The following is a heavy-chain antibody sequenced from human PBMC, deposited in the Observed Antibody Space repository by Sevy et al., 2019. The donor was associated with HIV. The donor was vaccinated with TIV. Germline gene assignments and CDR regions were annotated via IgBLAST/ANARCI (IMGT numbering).Heavy chain of an antibody. J-gene: IGHJ4*02. CDR3: ASAREYYEDSSGYLDY. CDR1: GYSLTKLS. V-gene: IGHV1-24*01. D-gene: IGHD3-22*01. Sequence: ASVKVSCKVSGYSLTKLSTHWVRQAPGKGLEWMGRFDPEDGETIYAQKFQGRVTMTEDTSTDTAYMELSSLRSEDTAVYFCASAREYYEDSSGYLDYWGQGALVTVSS. CDR2: FDPEDGET.